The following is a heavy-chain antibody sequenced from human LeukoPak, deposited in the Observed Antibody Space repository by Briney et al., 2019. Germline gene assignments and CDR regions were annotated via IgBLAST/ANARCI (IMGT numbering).Heavy chain of an antibody. D-gene: IGHD6-13*01. J-gene: IGHJ4*02. Sequence: SETLSLTCTVSGGSISSDYWSWIRQPPGKGLEWIGYMYYSGSTNYNPSLESRVTISVDTSKNQFSLKLSSVTAADTAVYYCARETYSSSWYRGSYYFDYWGQGTLVTVSS. CDR3: ARETYSSSWYRGSYYFDY. CDR1: GGSISSDY. V-gene: IGHV4-59*12. CDR2: MYYSGST.